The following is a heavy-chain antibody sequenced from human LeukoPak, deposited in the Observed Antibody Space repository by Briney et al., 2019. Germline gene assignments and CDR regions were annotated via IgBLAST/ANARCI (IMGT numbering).Heavy chain of an antibody. Sequence: GGSLRLSCAASGFTFSIYAMSWVRQAPGKGLEWVSAISGSGGTAYYADSVKGRFTISRDNSKNTLYLQMNSLRAEDTAVYYCAKSGYSSSWYTDFQHWGQGTLVTVSS. CDR3: AKSGYSSSWYTDFQH. D-gene: IGHD6-13*01. V-gene: IGHV3-23*01. J-gene: IGHJ1*01. CDR2: ISGSGGTA. CDR1: GFTFSIYA.